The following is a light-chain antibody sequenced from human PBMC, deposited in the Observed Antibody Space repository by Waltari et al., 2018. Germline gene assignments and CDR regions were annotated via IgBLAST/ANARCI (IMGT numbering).Light chain of an antibody. V-gene: IGLV2-11*01. Sequence: QSALTQPRSVSGSPGQSVTISWTGTESDVGGYEDATWSQHHPGKAPKLLFHDFTKRPSGVPDRFSCSKSCSTASLTISGLHGEDEAYYYCCSYADNNIYVFGTGTNVAVL. J-gene: IGLJ1*01. CDR2: DFT. CDR1: ESDVGGYED. CDR3: CSYADNNIYV.